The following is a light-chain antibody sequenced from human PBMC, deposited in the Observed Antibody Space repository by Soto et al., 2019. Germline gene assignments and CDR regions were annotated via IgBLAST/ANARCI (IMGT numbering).Light chain of an antibody. CDR3: QQRINWPVT. J-gene: IGKJ5*01. Sequence: EIVLTQSPATLSLSPGERATLSCRASQSVNNFLAWYRQKPGQAPRLIIYDASHRATGIPARFSGSESGTDFTLTISSLEPEDFALFYCQQRINWPVTFGQGTRLEIK. CDR2: DAS. CDR1: QSVNNF. V-gene: IGKV3-11*01.